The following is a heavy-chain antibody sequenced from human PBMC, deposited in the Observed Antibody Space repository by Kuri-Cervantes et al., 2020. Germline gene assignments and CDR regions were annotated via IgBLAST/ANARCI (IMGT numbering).Heavy chain of an antibody. CDR3: ARYREITMVRGVIITGSYYYYGMDV. CDR1: GYTFTSYG. D-gene: IGHD3-10*01. Sequence: ASVKVSCKASGYTFTSYGISWVRQAPGQGLEWMGWISAYNGNTNYAQKLQGRVTMTTDTSISTAYMELSSLRSEDTAVYYCARYREITMVRGVIITGSYYYYGMDVWGQGTTVTVSS. CDR2: ISAYNGNT. V-gene: IGHV1-18*01. J-gene: IGHJ6*02.